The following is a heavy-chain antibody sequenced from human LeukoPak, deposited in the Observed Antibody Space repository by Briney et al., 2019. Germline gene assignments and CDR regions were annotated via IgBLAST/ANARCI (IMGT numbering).Heavy chain of an antibody. V-gene: IGHV4-4*07. CDR1: GGSISSYY. Sequence: SETLSLTCTVSGGSISSYYWSWIRQPAGKGLEWIGRIYTSGSTNYNPSLKSRVTMSVDTSKNQFSLRLSSVTAADTAVYYCARDDAAGIVGATPGDYWGQGTLVTVSS. J-gene: IGHJ4*02. CDR2: IYTSGST. D-gene: IGHD1-26*01. CDR3: ARDDAAGIVGATPGDY.